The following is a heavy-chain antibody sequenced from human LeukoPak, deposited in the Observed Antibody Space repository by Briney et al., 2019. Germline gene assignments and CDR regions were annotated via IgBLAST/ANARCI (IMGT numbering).Heavy chain of an antibody. CDR1: GGSFSGYY. D-gene: IGHD3-22*01. V-gene: IGHV4-34*01. CDR2: IYHSGTT. CDR3: ARVMDYYDGTGYPPPAAADY. J-gene: IGHJ4*02. Sequence: PSETLSLTCAVYGGSFSGYYWGWIRQPPGKGLEWIGSIYHSGTTYYNPSLKSRVTISVDTSKNQFSLKLNSVTAADTAVYYCARVMDYYDGTGYPPPAAADYWGQGTLVTVSS.